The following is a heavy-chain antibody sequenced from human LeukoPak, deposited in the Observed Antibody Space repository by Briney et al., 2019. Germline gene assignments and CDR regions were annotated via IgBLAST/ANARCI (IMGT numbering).Heavy chain of an antibody. V-gene: IGHV3-7*01. CDR3: ARGREFGANFWVY. Sequence: PGGSLRLSCATSGFTFSNYWMSWVRQAPGKGLEWVANIKQDGSEKNYVGSVRGRFTISRDNAKNSLYLQMNSLRAEDTAVFYCARGREFGANFWVYWGQGTLVTVSS. CDR2: IKQDGSEK. D-gene: IGHD3-16*01. J-gene: IGHJ4*02. CDR1: GFTFSNYW.